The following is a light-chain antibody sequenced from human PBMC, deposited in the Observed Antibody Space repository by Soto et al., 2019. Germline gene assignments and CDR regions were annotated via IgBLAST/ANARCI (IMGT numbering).Light chain of an antibody. Sequence: AIQLTQSPSSLSASVGDRVTITSRASQGISSALAWYQQKPGKPTKILIYDASSLESGVPSTFSGSGSGTDFRITFSSLQHEDFATYDCQQFNSYSCACGPGTKVDIK. CDR1: QGISSA. J-gene: IGKJ3*01. CDR3: QQFNSYSCA. V-gene: IGKV1-13*02. CDR2: DAS.